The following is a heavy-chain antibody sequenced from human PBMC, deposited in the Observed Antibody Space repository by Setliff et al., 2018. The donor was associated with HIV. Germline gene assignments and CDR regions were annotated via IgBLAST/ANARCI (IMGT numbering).Heavy chain of an antibody. Sequence: GASLKISCKGSGYTFTSYWIGWVRQMPGKGLEWMGIIYPGDSDARYSPSFQGQVTISADKSISTAYLQWSSLKASDTAMYYCARHGAGSSHLYYYYGMDVWGQGTTVTVSS. V-gene: IGHV5-51*01. J-gene: IGHJ6*02. CDR2: IYPGDSDA. CDR1: GYTFTSYW. D-gene: IGHD2-15*01. CDR3: ARHGAGSSHLYYYYGMDV.